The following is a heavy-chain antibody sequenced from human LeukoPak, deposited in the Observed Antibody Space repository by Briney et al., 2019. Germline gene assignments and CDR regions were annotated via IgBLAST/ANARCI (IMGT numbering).Heavy chain of an antibody. J-gene: IGHJ3*02. D-gene: IGHD7-27*01. V-gene: IGHV3-11*01. Sequence: PGGSLRLSCAASGFTFSDYYMSWIRQAPGKGLEWVSYISSSGSTIYYADSVKGRFTISRDNSKNTLYLQMNSLRAEDTAVYYCAKVSGDDAFDIWGQGTMVTVSS. CDR2: ISSSGSTI. CDR1: GFTFSDYY. CDR3: AKVSGDDAFDI.